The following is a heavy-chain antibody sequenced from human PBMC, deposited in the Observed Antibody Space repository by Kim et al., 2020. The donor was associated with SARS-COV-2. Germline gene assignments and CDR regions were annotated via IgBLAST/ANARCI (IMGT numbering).Heavy chain of an antibody. CDR1: GDSLITSNNY. Sequence: SETLSLTCTVSGDSLITSNNYWGWIRQSPGEGLEWIGSVHHSGVTYYNPSLESRLIILVDTSKNQFSLKLFSVTAADTAVYFCVRDVGRVQSSMDYFDFWAQGNLVTVSS. CDR2: VHHSGVT. D-gene: IGHD3-10*01. V-gene: IGHV4-39*07. J-gene: IGHJ4*02. CDR3: VRDVGRVQSSMDYFDF.